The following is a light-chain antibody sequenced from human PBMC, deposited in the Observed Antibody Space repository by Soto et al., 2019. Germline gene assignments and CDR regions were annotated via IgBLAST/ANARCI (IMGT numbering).Light chain of an antibody. CDR2: WAS. Sequence: DIVMTQSPDSLAVSLGERATINCKSSQTVLYSSNNENYLTWNQQKPGQPPKMLIYWASTRESGVPDRFSGSGSGTDFTLTISSLQAEDVAVYNCQQYYSTLTFGGGTKVEIK. CDR1: QTVLYSSNNENY. J-gene: IGKJ4*01. CDR3: QQYYSTLT. V-gene: IGKV4-1*01.